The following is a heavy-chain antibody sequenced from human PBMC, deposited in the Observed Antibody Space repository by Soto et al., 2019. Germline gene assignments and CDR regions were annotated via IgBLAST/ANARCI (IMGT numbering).Heavy chain of an antibody. J-gene: IGHJ6*02. Sequence: SETLSLTCAVYGGSFSGYYWSWIRQPPGKGLEWIGEINHSGSTNYNPSLKSRVTISVDTSKNQFSLKLSSVTAADTAVYYCARSIVVVSRAYYYYYYGMDVWGQGTTVTVSS. CDR2: INHSGST. V-gene: IGHV4-34*01. CDR3: ARSIVVVSRAYYYYYYGMDV. CDR1: GGSFSGYY. D-gene: IGHD3-22*01.